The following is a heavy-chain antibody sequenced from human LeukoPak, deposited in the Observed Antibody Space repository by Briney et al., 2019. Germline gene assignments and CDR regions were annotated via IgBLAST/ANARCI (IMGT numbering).Heavy chain of an antibody. V-gene: IGHV1-2*06. CDR3: ARSALWFGDTGNLDY. CDR2: IKPNRGGT. Sequence: GPSVKLSCKASGYTFTGNYMHWDRQAHGQLIEWKGRIKPNRGGTNYAQKLQGRVTMTRDTSISTAYMELSRLRSDDTAVYYCARSALWFGDTGNLDYWGQGTLVTVSS. D-gene: IGHD3-10*01. CDR1: GYTFTGNY. J-gene: IGHJ4*02.